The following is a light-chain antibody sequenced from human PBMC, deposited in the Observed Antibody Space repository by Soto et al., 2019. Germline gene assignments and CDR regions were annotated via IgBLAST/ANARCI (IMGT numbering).Light chain of an antibody. V-gene: IGKV3-11*01. CDR1: QSIGNS. CDR2: DAF. Sequence: TVLTQSPATLSLSPGERATLSCKASQSIGNSLGWFQQKPGQAPRLLIDDAFNRATGIPARLTGSGSGSDFTLTISSLAPEDFGVYYCRQRYNWPLTFGGGTKVEIK. CDR3: RQRYNWPLT. J-gene: IGKJ4*01.